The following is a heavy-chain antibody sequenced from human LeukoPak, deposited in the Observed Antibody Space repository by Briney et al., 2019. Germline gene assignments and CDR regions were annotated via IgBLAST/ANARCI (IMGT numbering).Heavy chain of an antibody. CDR1: GFTFSSYG. Sequence: GGSLRLSCAASGFTFSSYGMHWVHQAPGKGLEWVAVIWYDGSNKYYADSVKGRFTISRDNSKNTLYLQMNSLRAEDTAVYYCARGWQWLDRLDYWGQGTLVTVSS. CDR3: ARGWQWLDRLDY. D-gene: IGHD6-19*01. J-gene: IGHJ4*02. CDR2: IWYDGSNK. V-gene: IGHV3-33*01.